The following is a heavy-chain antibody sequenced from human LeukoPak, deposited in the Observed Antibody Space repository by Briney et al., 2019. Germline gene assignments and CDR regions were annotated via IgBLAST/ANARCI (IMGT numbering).Heavy chain of an antibody. CDR1: GFGFNDYW. CDR2: IRYDGSNK. Sequence: HPGGSLRLSCVASGFGFNDYWMNWVRQAPGKGLEWVAFIRYDGSNKYYADSVKGRFTISRDNSKNTLYLQMNSLRAEDTAVYYCAKDLDIVATGDWMDVWGKGTTVTISS. J-gene: IGHJ6*04. CDR3: AKDLDIVATGDWMDV. D-gene: IGHD5-12*01. V-gene: IGHV3-30*02.